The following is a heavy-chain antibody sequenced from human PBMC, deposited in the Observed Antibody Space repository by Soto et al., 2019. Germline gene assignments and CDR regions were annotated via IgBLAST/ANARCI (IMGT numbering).Heavy chain of an antibody. V-gene: IGHV3-30*18. Sequence: GGSLRLSCAASGFTFSSYGMHWVRQAPGKGLEWVAVISYDGSNKYYADSVKGRFTISRDNSKNTLYLQMNSLRAEDTAVYYCAKGNQPYWGYYYGMDVWGQGTTVTVSS. CDR2: ISYDGSNK. J-gene: IGHJ6*02. CDR3: AKGNQPYWGYYYGMDV. CDR1: GFTFSSYG. D-gene: IGHD3-16*01.